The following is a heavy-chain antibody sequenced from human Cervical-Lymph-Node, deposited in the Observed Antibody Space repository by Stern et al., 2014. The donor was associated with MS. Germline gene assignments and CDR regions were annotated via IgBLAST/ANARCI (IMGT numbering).Heavy chain of an antibody. CDR1: GFVFRRYA. J-gene: IGHJ4*02. CDR3: AKGGSGSYLD. V-gene: IGHV3-30*04. D-gene: IGHD1-26*01. Sequence: VHLVESGGGVVQPGRSLRLSCAASGFVFRRYALHWVRQAPGTGLEWVALISYDGRDQYYADSVKGRFTVSRDNSNNTVDLEMNSLRLEDTAVYYCAKGGSGSYLDWGQGSLVTVSS. CDR2: ISYDGRDQ.